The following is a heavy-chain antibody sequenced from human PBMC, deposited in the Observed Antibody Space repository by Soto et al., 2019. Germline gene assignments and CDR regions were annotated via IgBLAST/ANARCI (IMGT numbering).Heavy chain of an antibody. CDR3: ESSRWLTGTTSGYYPEY. CDR2: IYYSGST. D-gene: IGHD1-7*01. V-gene: IGHV4-61*01. J-gene: IGHJ4*02. Sequence: PSETLSLTCTVSGGSVSSGSYYWSWIRQPPGKGLEWIGYIYYSGSTNYNPSLKSRVTISVDTSKNQFSLKLSYVTAAETDVYYCESSRWLTGTTSGYYPEYWGQGTLVTVSS. CDR1: GGSVSSGSYY.